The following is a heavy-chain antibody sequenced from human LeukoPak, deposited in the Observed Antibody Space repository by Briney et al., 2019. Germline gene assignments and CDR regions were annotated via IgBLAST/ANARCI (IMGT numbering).Heavy chain of an antibody. J-gene: IGHJ4*02. D-gene: IGHD5-24*01. V-gene: IGHV1-69*04. CDR2: IIPIFDIA. CDR3: ARDREMATAGFDY. CDR1: GDTFSSHS. Sequence: SVKVSCKASGDTFSSHSISWVRQAPGQGLEWMGRIIPIFDIANYAPKFQGRVTFTADKSTGTAYMELSSLRSEDTAVYYCARDREMATAGFDYWGQGTLVTVSS.